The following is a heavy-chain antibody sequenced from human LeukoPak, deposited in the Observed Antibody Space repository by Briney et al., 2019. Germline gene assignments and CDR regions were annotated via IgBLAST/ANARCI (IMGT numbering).Heavy chain of an antibody. V-gene: IGHV4-59*01. Sequence: PSETLSLTCTVSGGSISSSYWSWIRQPPGKGLEWIGNIYYSGSANHNPSLKSRVTISRDTSKNQFSLKLTSVTTADTAVYHCARAGGVKTAALDLDYWGQGTLVTVSS. J-gene: IGHJ4*02. D-gene: IGHD6-25*01. CDR2: IYYSGSA. CDR1: GGSISSSY. CDR3: ARAGGVKTAALDLDY.